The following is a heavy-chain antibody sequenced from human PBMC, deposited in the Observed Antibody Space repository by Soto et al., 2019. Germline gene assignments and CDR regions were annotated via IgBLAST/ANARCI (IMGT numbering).Heavy chain of an antibody. J-gene: IGHJ4*02. V-gene: IGHV1-8*01. Sequence: QVQLEQSGAELKKPGASVKVSCKASGYTFSNYDMNWVRQATGQGPEWIGWVNPNNGDTGYAQKFQGRVTLTTDISTTTAYKELTSLRSEDTAIYYCAKVSIKGSAIDFDYWGQGTLITVSS. D-gene: IGHD3-10*01. CDR1: GYTFSNYD. CDR2: VNPNNGDT. CDR3: AKVSIKGSAIDFDY.